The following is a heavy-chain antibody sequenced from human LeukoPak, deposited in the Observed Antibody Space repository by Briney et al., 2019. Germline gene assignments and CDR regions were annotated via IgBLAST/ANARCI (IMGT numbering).Heavy chain of an antibody. V-gene: IGHV4-39*01. CDR2: IYYSGST. J-gene: IGHJ4*02. CDR1: GGSISSSSYY. CDR3: ARGDVVVWLPDY. D-gene: IGHD5-24*01. Sequence: SETLSLTCTVSGGSISSSSYYWGWIRQPPGKGLEWIGSIYYSGSTYYNPSLKSRVTISVDTSKNQFSLKLSSVTAADTAVYYCARGDVVVWLPDYWGQGTLVTVSS.